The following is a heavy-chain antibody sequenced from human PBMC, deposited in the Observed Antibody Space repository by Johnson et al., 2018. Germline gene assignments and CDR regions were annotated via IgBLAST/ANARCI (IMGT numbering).Heavy chain of an antibody. Sequence: VQLVQSGGGLVQPGRSLRLSCEASGFNFDDYAMHWVRQVPGKGLEWVSGLSWNSGLMGYADSVKGRFIISRDNANNSLFLQMNSLRVDDAALYYCARAPVYYYHNSGLDAFDMWGQGTMVTVSS. CDR2: LSWNSGLM. CDR3: ARAPVYYYHNSGLDAFDM. CDR1: GFNFDDYA. J-gene: IGHJ3*02. V-gene: IGHV3-9*01. D-gene: IGHD3-22*01.